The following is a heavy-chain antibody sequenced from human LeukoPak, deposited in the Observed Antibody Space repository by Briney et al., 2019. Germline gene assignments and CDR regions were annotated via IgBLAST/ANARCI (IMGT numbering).Heavy chain of an antibody. CDR1: GGSISSGNYF. V-gene: IGHV4-61*02. CDR2: INTSGST. Sequence: SETLSLTCTVSGGSISSGNYFWSWIRQPAGKGLEWIGRINTSGSTNYNPSLKSRVTMSVDTSKNQFSLKLNSVTAAETAVYYCARAKTEFGELEKAFDYWGQGTLDTVSS. CDR3: ARAKTEFGELEKAFDY. D-gene: IGHD3-10*01. J-gene: IGHJ4*02.